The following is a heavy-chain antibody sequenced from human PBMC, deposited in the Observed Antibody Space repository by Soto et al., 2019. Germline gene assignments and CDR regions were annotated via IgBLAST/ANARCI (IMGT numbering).Heavy chain of an antibody. CDR1: GGSFSGYY. J-gene: IGHJ5*02. V-gene: IGHV4-34*01. CDR2: INHSGST. Sequence: LETLPLTCAVYGGSFSGYYWLWIRQPPGKGLEWIGEINHSGSTNYNPSLKSRVTISVDTSKNQFSLKLSSVTAADTAVYYCARGSPHGERGTSNWFDPWGQGTLVTVSS. D-gene: IGHD2-8*01. CDR3: ARGSPHGERGTSNWFDP.